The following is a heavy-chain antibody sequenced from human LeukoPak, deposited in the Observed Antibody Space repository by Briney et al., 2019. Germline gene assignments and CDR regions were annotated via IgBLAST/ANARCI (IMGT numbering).Heavy chain of an antibody. Sequence: SETLSLTCTVSGGSISSYYWSWIRPPPGKGLEWIGYIYTSGSTNYNPSLKSRVTISVDTSKNQFSLKLSSVTAADTAVYYCARHSYSSSSGFDYWGQGTLVTVSS. CDR2: IYTSGST. CDR3: ARHSYSSSSGFDY. D-gene: IGHD6-6*01. J-gene: IGHJ4*02. V-gene: IGHV4-4*09. CDR1: GGSISSYY.